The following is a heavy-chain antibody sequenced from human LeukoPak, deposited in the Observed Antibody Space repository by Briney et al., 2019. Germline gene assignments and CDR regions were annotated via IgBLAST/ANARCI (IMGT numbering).Heavy chain of an antibody. V-gene: IGHV3-53*01. CDR3: ARGVGQDAFDI. CDR1: GFTVRNHY. D-gene: IGHD1-26*01. Sequence: GGSLRLSCAASGFTVRNHYMSWVRQAPGKGLEWVSVIYSGGNTYYADSVEGRFTFSKDNSKNTLYLQMTNLRVEDTAIYYCARGVGQDAFDIWGQGTMVTVSS. J-gene: IGHJ3*02. CDR2: IYSGGNT.